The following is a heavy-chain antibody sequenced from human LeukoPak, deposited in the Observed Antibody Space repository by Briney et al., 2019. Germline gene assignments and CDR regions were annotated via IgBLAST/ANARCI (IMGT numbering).Heavy chain of an antibody. J-gene: IGHJ6*02. Sequence: SETLSLTCTVSGGSISSYYWSWLRQPPGKGLEWIGYIYYSGSTNYNPSLKSRVTISVDTSKNQFSLKLSSVTAADTAVYYCARAVYYYDSSGYQTVYYYYGMDVWGQGTTVTVSS. D-gene: IGHD3-22*01. CDR1: GGSISSYY. V-gene: IGHV4-59*01. CDR3: ARAVYYYDSSGYQTVYYYYGMDV. CDR2: IYYSGST.